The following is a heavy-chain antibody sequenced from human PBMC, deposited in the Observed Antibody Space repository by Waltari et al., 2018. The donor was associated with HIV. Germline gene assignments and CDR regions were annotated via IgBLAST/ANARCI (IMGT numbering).Heavy chain of an antibody. CDR2: IYGGGSP. V-gene: IGHV3-53*01. CDR3: ATTSTVGRNWHFDV. Sequence: EVQVVESGGSLIQPGGSLRLSCAASGFPVSGGYLTWVRQAPGKGLEWISLIYGGGSPSYADSVKGRFTLSRDTSTNTIYLQMDNLRAEDTAMYHCATTSTVGRNWHFDVWGRGSLVTVSS. D-gene: IGHD4-17*01. CDR1: GFPVSGGY. J-gene: IGHJ2*01.